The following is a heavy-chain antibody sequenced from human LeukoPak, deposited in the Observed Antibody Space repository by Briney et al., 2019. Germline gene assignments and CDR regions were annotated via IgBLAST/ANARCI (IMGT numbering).Heavy chain of an antibody. V-gene: IGHV1-18*01. Sequence: ASVKVSCKASGCTFTSYGISWVRQAPGQGLEWMGWISAYNGNTNYAQKLQGRVTMTTDTSTSTAYMELRSLRSDDTAVYYCARDVRYFDWLLISDAFDIWGQGTMVTVSS. D-gene: IGHD3-9*01. J-gene: IGHJ3*02. CDR1: GCTFTSYG. CDR2: ISAYNGNT. CDR3: ARDVRYFDWLLISDAFDI.